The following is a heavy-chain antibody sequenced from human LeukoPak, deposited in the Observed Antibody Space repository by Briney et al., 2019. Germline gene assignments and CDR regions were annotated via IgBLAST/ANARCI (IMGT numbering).Heavy chain of an antibody. CDR2: INPRNGDT. CDR3: ARDSGPALGGTFDY. CDR1: GYSFTDYH. Sequence: ASVKVSCKASGYSFTDYHLHWVRQASGQGLEWMGWINPRNGDTSYKEKFQGRLTLTTDTSMNTVYMEMTRLTSDDTAVYFRARDSGPALGGTFDYWGRGTLVTVSS. J-gene: IGHJ4*02. V-gene: IGHV1-2*02. D-gene: IGHD1-1*01.